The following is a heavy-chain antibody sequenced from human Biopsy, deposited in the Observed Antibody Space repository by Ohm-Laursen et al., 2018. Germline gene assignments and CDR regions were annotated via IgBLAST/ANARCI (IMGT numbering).Heavy chain of an antibody. Sequence: SLRLSCSASGFTFGHYAMHWVRQAPGKGLEWISLIWYDGSNEDYADSVKGRFTISRDNSKDTLYLQINTLTLEDTAFYYCARGLSSGWYGYFDVWGRGTLVTVSS. V-gene: IGHV3-33*04. CDR3: ARGLSSGWYGYFDV. CDR1: GFTFGHYA. J-gene: IGHJ2*01. CDR2: IWYDGSNE. D-gene: IGHD6-19*01.